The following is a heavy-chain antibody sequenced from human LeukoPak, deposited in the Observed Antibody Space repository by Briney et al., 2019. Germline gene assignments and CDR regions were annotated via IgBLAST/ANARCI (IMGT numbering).Heavy chain of an antibody. Sequence: ASVKVSCKSSGYMFTAYTMNWVRQAPGQGLEWMGIINPSGGSTSYAQKFQGRVTMTRDTSTSTVYMELSSLRSEDTAVYYCATPYYYDSSGYYYSDAFDIWGQGTMVTVSS. D-gene: IGHD3-22*01. J-gene: IGHJ3*02. CDR1: GYMFTAYT. CDR3: ATPYYYDSSGYYYSDAFDI. V-gene: IGHV1-46*01. CDR2: INPSGGST.